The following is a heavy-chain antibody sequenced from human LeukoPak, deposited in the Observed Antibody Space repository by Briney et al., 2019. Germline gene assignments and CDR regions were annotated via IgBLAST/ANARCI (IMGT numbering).Heavy chain of an antibody. D-gene: IGHD2-15*01. Sequence: SVKVSCKASGDTFIPYTFSWVRQAPGQGLEWIGRIIPSLDVANYAQKFQGRVTLSADRDTATTYMEVTSLRSEDTAMYYCARDHCSPGTCLGGHWGQGTLVTVSS. CDR2: IIPSLDVA. J-gene: IGHJ4*02. CDR3: ARDHCSPGTCLGGH. CDR1: GDTFIPYT. V-gene: IGHV1-69*04.